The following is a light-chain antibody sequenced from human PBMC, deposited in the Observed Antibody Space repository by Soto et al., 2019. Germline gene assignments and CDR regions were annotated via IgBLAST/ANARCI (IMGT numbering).Light chain of an antibody. CDR1: QSIRSY. J-gene: IGKJ4*01. V-gene: IGKV1-39*01. CDR3: QQTYTTPLT. Sequence: DIQMTQSPSSLSASVGDRVTITCRASQSIRSYLNWYQQKPGKAPKLLIDFASSLQSGVPSRFSGSGSGTDFTLTITSLQPADFATYYCQQTYTTPLTFGGGTKVEI. CDR2: FAS.